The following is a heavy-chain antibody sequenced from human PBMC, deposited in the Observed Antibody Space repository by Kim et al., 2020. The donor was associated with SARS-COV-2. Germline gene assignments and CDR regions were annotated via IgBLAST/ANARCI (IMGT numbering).Heavy chain of an antibody. D-gene: IGHD3-3*01. V-gene: IGHV3-30*18. CDR1: GFTFSSYG. CDR2: ISYDGSNK. J-gene: IGHJ6*02. CDR3: AKDLDYDFWSYYGMDV. Sequence: GGSLRLSCAASGFTFSSYGMHWVRQAPGKGLEWVAVISYDGSNKYYADSVKGRFTISRDNSKNTLYLQMNSLRAEDTAVYYCAKDLDYDFWSYYGMDVWGQGTTVTVSS.